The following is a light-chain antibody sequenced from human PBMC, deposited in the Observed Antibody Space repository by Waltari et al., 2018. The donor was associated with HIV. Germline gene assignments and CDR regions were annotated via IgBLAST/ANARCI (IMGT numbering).Light chain of an antibody. CDR1: QSLERSDGNTY. V-gene: IGKV2-24*01. CDR2: NIS. J-gene: IGKJ1*01. Sequence: DIVMTQTPLSSPVTLGQPASISCRSSQSLERSDGNTYLNWLQQRPGQPPRLLIYNISNRFSGVPDRFSGSGAGTDFTLKISRVEAEDVGIYYCMETAERPTFGQGTKVEIK. CDR3: METAERPT.